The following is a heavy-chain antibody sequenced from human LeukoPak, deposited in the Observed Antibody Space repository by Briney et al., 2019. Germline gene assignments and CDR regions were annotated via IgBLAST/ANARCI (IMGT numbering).Heavy chain of an antibody. Sequence: SETLSLTCIVAGGSVSSDNYYWNWIRQPPGKGLEWIAYIYYTGTTNFNPSLKSRVAISADTSKNQFSLNLSSVTAADTAVYYCARGYCSGGSCYYFDYWGQGTLVTVSS. CDR1: GGSVSSDNYY. D-gene: IGHD2-15*01. J-gene: IGHJ4*02. V-gene: IGHV4-61*01. CDR2: IYYTGTT. CDR3: ARGYCSGGSCYYFDY.